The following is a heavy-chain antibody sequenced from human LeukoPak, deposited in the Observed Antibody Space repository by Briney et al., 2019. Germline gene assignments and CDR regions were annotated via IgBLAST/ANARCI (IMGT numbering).Heavy chain of an antibody. J-gene: IGHJ4*02. D-gene: IGHD6-13*01. Sequence: ASAKVSCKASGYTFTSSDINWVRQATGQGLEWMGWINPKSGRTGYAKKSQDRVSMTMNTSISTAYMEVSSLRFDDTAVYYCARGRSGLAAAGTYDYWGQGTLITVSS. CDR2: INPKSGRT. V-gene: IGHV1-8*01. CDR3: ARGRSGLAAAGTYDY. CDR1: GYTFTSSD.